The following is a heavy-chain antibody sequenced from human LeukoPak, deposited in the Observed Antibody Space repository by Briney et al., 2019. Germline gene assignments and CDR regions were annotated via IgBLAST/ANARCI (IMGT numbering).Heavy chain of an antibody. V-gene: IGHV4-31*03. D-gene: IGHD3-22*01. J-gene: IGHJ4*02. CDR1: GGSISSGGYY. CDR3: ARRYYDSSGYPGSHFDY. Sequence: PSETLSLTCTVSGGSISSGGYYWSWIRQHPGKGLEWIGYIFYSGSTYYNPSLKSRLTISVDTSKNQFSLKLSSVTAADTAVYYCARRYYDSSGYPGSHFDYWGQGTLVTVSS. CDR2: IFYSGST.